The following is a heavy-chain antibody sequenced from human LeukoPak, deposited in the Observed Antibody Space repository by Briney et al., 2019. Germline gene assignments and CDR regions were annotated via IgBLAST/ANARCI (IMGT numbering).Heavy chain of an antibody. Sequence: PGGSLRLSCAASGFTFSSYSMNWVRQAPGKGLEWVSSISSSSSYIYYADSVKGRITISRDNAKNSLYLQMNSLRAEDTAVYYCARVGTGIAVAGMIDYWGQGTLVTVSS. CDR1: GFTFSSYS. V-gene: IGHV3-21*01. CDR3: ARVGTGIAVAGMIDY. CDR2: ISSSSSYI. J-gene: IGHJ4*02. D-gene: IGHD6-19*01.